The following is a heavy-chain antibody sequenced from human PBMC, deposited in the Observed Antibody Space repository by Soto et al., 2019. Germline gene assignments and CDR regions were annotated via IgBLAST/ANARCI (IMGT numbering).Heavy chain of an antibody. V-gene: IGHV1-46*01. CDR1: GYTSTSYY. D-gene: IGHD6-19*01. Sequence: QVQLEQSGAEVKNPGASVKVSCKASGYTSTSYYMHWVRQAPGQGLEWMGVINPGGGITSYAENLHGRVTMTRDTSTSTAYMELSSLRSEDTAIYYCARGLAVAYSPALLWGQGTLLTVYS. CDR3: ARGLAVAYSPALL. CDR2: INPGGGIT. J-gene: IGHJ4*02.